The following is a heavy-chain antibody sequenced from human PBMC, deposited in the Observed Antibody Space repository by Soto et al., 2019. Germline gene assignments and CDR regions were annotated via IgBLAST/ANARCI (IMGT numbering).Heavy chain of an antibody. D-gene: IGHD4-4*01. CDR2: INHSGST. CDR3: ARDTVEMATTL. CDR1: GGSFSGYY. Sequence: QVQLQQWGAGLLKPSETLSLTCAVYGGSFSGYYWSWIRQPPGKGLEWIGEINHSGSTNYNPSLKSRVTISXATSKNQFSLKLSSVTAADTAVYYCARDTVEMATTLWGQGTLVTVSS. J-gene: IGHJ4*02. V-gene: IGHV4-34*01.